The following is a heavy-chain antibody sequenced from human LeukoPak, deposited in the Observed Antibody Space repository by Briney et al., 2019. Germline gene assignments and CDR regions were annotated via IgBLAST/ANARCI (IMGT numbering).Heavy chain of an antibody. J-gene: IGHJ6*03. CDR2: IYSGGST. V-gene: IGHV3-66*02. CDR1: GFTVSSNY. CDR3: ARGLYYYYMDV. Sequence: PGGSLRLSCTASGFTVSSNYMSWVRQAPGKGLEWVSVIYSGGSTYYADSVKGRFTISRDNSKNTLQLQMNSLRAEDTAVYYCARGLYYYYMDVWGKGTTVTVSS.